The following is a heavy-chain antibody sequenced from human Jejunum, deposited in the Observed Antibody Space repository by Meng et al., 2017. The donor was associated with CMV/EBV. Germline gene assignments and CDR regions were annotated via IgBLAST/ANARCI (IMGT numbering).Heavy chain of an antibody. CDR2: ISPKSGGT. D-gene: IGHD3-10*01. J-gene: IGHJ3*01. CDR1: YY. Sequence: YYIHWVRQAPGQGLEWMGWISPKSGGTNYAQKFQGRITMTRDTSITTAYMEVTGLRSDDTAMFYCARRRTPGPSEDSLSGVWVADVWGQGTLVTVSS. CDR3: ARRRTPGPSEDSLSGVWVADV. V-gene: IGHV1-2*02.